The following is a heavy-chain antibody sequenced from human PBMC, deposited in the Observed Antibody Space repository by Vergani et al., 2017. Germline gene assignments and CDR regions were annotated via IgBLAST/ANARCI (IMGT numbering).Heavy chain of an antibody. V-gene: IGHV4-34*01. J-gene: IGHJ4*02. CDR3: ARCPPSLYYYASSGYYYPH. D-gene: IGHD3-22*01. Sequence: QVQLQQWGAGLLKPSETLSLTCAVYVGSFSGYYWSWLRQPPGKGLEWIGRINPSGSTNYTPSLKSRVTISVDTSKNQFSLKLSSVTAADTAVYYCARCPPSLYYYASSGYYYPHWGQGTLVTVSS. CDR1: VGSFSGYY. CDR2: INPSGST.